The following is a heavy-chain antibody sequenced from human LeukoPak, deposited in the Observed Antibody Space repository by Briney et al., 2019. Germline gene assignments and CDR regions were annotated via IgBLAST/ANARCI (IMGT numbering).Heavy chain of an antibody. CDR3: ARDRGGLTGCDAFDI. D-gene: IGHD3-9*01. CDR1: GLTFSSYW. CDR2: INSDGSST. Sequence: GSLRLSCAASGLTFSSYWMHWVRQAPGKGLVWVSRINSDGSSTSYADSVKGRFTISRDNAKNTLYLQMNSLRVEETAVYYCARDRGGLTGCDAFDIWGQGTMVTVSS. V-gene: IGHV3-74*01. J-gene: IGHJ3*02.